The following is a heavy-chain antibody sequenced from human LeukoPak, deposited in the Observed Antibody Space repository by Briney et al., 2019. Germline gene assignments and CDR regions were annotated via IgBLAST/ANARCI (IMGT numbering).Heavy chain of an antibody. Sequence: ASVKVSCKASGYTFTSYGISWVRQAPGQGLEWMGWISAYNGNTNYAQKLQGRVTMTTDTSTSTAYMELRSLRSDDTAVYYCAREITMPPGDWFDPWAREPWSPSPQ. CDR1: GYTFTSYG. CDR2: ISAYNGNT. CDR3: AREITMPPGDWFDP. D-gene: IGHD3-10*01. J-gene: IGHJ5*02. V-gene: IGHV1-18*01.